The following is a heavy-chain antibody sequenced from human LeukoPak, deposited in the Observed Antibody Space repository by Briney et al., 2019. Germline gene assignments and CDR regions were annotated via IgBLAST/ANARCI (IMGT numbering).Heavy chain of an antibody. V-gene: IGHV1-18*01. CDR3: ARGRAGEQQLVDY. Sequence: ASVKVSCKASGGTLSSYAISWVRQAPGQGLEWMGWISAYNSNTNYAQKLQGRVTMTTDTSTSTAYMELRSLRSDDTAVYYCARGRAGEQQLVDYWGQGTLVTVSS. J-gene: IGHJ4*02. CDR1: GGTLSSYA. CDR2: ISAYNSNT. D-gene: IGHD6-13*01.